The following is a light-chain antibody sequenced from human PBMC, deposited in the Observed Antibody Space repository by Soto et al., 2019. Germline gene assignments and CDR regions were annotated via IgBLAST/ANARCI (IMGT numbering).Light chain of an antibody. V-gene: IGLV1-40*01. CDR2: GNG. J-gene: IGLJ1*01. CDR3: QSHDSSLSXSEV. CDR1: SSNIWAGHD. Sequence: QSFLTQPPSVSGAPVQRVTISCTGSSSNIWAGHDLHWYQQLPGTDPKLLIYGNGNRPSGFPDRFSGSKSGTSASLAIAGLQADDEADYYCQSHDSSLSXSEVVGTGTKVXV.